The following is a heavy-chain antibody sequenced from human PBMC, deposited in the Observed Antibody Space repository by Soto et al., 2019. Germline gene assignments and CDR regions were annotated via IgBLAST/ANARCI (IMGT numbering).Heavy chain of an antibody. CDR2: ISGSGAGT. Sequence: GGSLRLSCAASGFALSNHAMTWVRQAPGKGLEWVSVISGSGAGTYYVDSVKGRFTVSRDNAKNTLYLQMNSLRAEDTAVYYCARSLYSGSHSDYWGQGTLVTVSS. D-gene: IGHD1-26*01. CDR1: GFALSNHA. CDR3: ARSLYSGSHSDY. V-gene: IGHV3-23*01. J-gene: IGHJ4*02.